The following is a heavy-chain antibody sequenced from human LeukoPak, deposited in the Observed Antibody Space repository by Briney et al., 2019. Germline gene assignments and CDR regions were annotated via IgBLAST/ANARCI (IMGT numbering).Heavy chain of an antibody. CDR2: IWYDGSNK. CDR1: GFTFSSYG. Sequence: GGSLRLSCAASGFTFSSYGMHWVRQAPGKGLEWVAVIWYDGSNKYYADSVKGRFTISRDNSENTLYLQMNSLRAEDTAVYYCARGSSGWGFQHWGQGTLVTVSS. J-gene: IGHJ1*01. V-gene: IGHV3-33*01. D-gene: IGHD6-19*01. CDR3: ARGSSGWGFQH.